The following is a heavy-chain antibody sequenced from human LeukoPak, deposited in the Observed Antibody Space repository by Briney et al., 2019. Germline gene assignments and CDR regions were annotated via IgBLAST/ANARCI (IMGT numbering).Heavy chain of an antibody. J-gene: IGHJ4*02. CDR3: AREWNYYDSSGYLVY. V-gene: IGHV1-2*02. CDR1: GYTFTGYY. CDR2: INPNSGGT. D-gene: IGHD3-22*01. Sequence: GASVKVSCKASGYTFTGYYMHWVRQAPGQGLEWMGWINPNSGGTNYAQKFQGRVTMTRDTSISTAYMELSRLRSDDTAVYYCAREWNYYDSSGYLVYWGQGTLVTVSS.